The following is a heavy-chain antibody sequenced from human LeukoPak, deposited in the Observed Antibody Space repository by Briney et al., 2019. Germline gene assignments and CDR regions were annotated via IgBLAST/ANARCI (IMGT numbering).Heavy chain of an antibody. CDR1: GFTVSNSF. Sequence: GGSLRLSCAASGFTVSNSFMSWIRQAPGKGLEWVLVIYSDGTSYYADSVKARFSISRDNSKNSLYLQMNSLRVEDTAMYYCTKTGGPWDWGQGTLVTVSS. V-gene: IGHV3-53*01. CDR3: TKTGGPWD. CDR2: IYSDGTS. J-gene: IGHJ4*02. D-gene: IGHD7-27*01.